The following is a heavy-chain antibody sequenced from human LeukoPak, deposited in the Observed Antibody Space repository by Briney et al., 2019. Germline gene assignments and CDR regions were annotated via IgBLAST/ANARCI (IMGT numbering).Heavy chain of an antibody. CDR2: INHSGST. D-gene: IGHD2-2*01. V-gene: IGHV4-34*01. CDR3: ARTSWSGGAGRIVVVPAAIHWFDP. Sequence: SETLSLTCAVYGGSFSGYYWSWIRQPPGKGLEWIGEINHSGSTNYNLSLKSRVTISVDTSKNQFSLKLSSVTAADTAVYYCARTSWSGGAGRIVVVPAAIHWFDPWGQGTLVTVSS. CDR1: GGSFSGYY. J-gene: IGHJ5*02.